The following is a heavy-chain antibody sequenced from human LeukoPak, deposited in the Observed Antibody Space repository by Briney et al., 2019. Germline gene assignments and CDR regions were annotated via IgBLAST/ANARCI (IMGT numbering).Heavy chain of an antibody. J-gene: IGHJ1*01. CDR2: ISYDGSNK. Sequence: GGSLRLSCAASGFTFSSYGMHWVRETPGKGLEWVAVISYDGSNKYYADSVKGRFTISRDNSKNTPYLQMNSLRAEDTAVYYCATIDSSSWYEGYFQHWGQGTLVTVSS. D-gene: IGHD6-13*01. CDR3: ATIDSSSWYEGYFQH. CDR1: GFTFSSYG. V-gene: IGHV3-30*03.